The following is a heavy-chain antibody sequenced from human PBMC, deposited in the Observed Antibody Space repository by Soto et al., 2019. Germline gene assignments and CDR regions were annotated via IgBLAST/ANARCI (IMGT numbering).Heavy chain of an antibody. D-gene: IGHD2-15*01. CDR3: ARGRCSGGSCYPLSY. J-gene: IGHJ4*02. CDR1: GGSISSGGYS. V-gene: IGHV4-30-2*01. CDR2: IYHSGST. Sequence: SETLSLTCAVSGGSISSGGYSWSWIRQPPGKGLEWIGYIYHSGSTYYNPSLKSRVTISVDRSKNQFSLKLSSVTAADTAVYYCARGRCSGGSCYPLSYWGQGTLVTVSS.